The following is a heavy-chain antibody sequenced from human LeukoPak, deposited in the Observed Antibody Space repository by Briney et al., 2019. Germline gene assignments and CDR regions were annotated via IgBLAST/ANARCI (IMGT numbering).Heavy chain of an antibody. CDR3: AKAQSYTSSWYPT. CDR2: LGGSGANT. V-gene: IGHV3-23*01. D-gene: IGHD6-13*01. Sequence: RGSLRLSCAASGFIFSSYSISWVRQAPGQGLEWLSALGGSGANTCYADSVKGRFTISRDNSKNTLCLQMNSLRAEDTAEYYCAKAQSYTSSWYPTWGQGTVVTVSS. CDR1: GFIFSSYS. J-gene: IGHJ5*02.